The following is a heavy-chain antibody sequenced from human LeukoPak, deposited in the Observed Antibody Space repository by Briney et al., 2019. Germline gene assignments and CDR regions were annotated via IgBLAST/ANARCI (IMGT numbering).Heavy chain of an antibody. J-gene: IGHJ4*02. V-gene: IGHV1-2*06. Sequence: GASVKVSCKASGYTFTGYYMHWVRQAPGQGLEWMGRINPNSGGTNYAQKFQGRVTMTRDTSISTAYMELSRLRSDDTAVYYCARLSSSGWSSCFAYWGQGTLVTVSS. CDR2: INPNSGGT. D-gene: IGHD6-19*01. CDR1: GYTFTGYY. CDR3: ARLSSSGWSSCFAY.